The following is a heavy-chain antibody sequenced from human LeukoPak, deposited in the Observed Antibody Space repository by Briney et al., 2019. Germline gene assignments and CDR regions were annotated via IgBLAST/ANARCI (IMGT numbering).Heavy chain of an antibody. CDR1: GYTFTGYY. CDR2: INPNSGGT. CDR3: ARDRITIFGVVIEAWFDP. D-gene: IGHD3-3*01. Sequence: ASVKVSCKASGYTFTGYYMHWVRQAPGQGLEWMGWINPNSGGTNYAQKFQGRVTMTRDTSISTAYMELSRLRSDDTAVYYCARDRITIFGVVIEAWFDPWGQGTLVTVSS. J-gene: IGHJ5*02. V-gene: IGHV1-2*02.